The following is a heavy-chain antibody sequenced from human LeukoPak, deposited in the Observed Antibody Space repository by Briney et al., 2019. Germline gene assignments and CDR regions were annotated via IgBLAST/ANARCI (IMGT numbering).Heavy chain of an antibody. CDR2: ISHRGST. Sequence: SETLSLTCAVYGGSFTGYYWSWIRQPPGKGLEWIGEISHRGSTNYNPSLKSRVTISVYTSKNQFSLKLSSVTAADTAVYYCARSAGGIAAAGTFDYWGQGTLVTVSS. J-gene: IGHJ4*02. CDR1: GGSFTGYY. V-gene: IGHV4-34*01. CDR3: ARSAGGIAAAGTFDY. D-gene: IGHD6-13*01.